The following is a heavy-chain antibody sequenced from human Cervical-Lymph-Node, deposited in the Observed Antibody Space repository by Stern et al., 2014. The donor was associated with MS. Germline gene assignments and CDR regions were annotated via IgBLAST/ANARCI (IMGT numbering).Heavy chain of an antibody. Sequence: VQLEESGGGVVQPGRSLRLSCAVSGFIFSSYGLHWVRQAPGKGLEWVAVISYDGNKKYYADSVKGRFTISRDNSRDTLYLQMNSLRVEDTAVYYCARDFAAVPYYYDLDVWGQGTTVTVSS. D-gene: IGHD6-13*01. J-gene: IGHJ6*02. CDR2: ISYDGNKK. CDR3: ARDFAAVPYYYDLDV. V-gene: IGHV3-33*01. CDR1: GFIFSSYG.